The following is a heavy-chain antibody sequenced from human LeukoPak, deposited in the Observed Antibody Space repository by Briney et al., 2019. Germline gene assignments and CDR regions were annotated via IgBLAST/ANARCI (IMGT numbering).Heavy chain of an antibody. Sequence: GGSLRLSCAASGFSFSNYWMHWVRQAPGKGLVWVSRINSDGSSTTYADSVKGRFTISRDNAKNTLYLQMNSLRAEDTAVYYCARTTYYDFWSGYYNDYWGQGTLVTVSS. CDR1: GFSFSNYW. CDR2: INSDGSST. V-gene: IGHV3-74*01. D-gene: IGHD3-3*01. CDR3: ARTTYYDFWSGYYNDY. J-gene: IGHJ4*02.